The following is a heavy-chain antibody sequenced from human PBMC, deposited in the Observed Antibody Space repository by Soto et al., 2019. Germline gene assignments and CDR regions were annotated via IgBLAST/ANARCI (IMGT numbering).Heavy chain of an antibody. CDR3: AKNVVPAAMSWFDP. CDR1: GGTFSSYT. V-gene: IGHV1-69*02. D-gene: IGHD2-2*01. Sequence: QVQLVQSGAEVKKPGSSVKVSCKASGGTFSSYTISWVRQAPGQGLEWMGRIIPILGIANYAQKFQGRVTITADKSTSTAYMELSSLRSEDTAVNYCAKNVVPAAMSWFDPWGQGTLVTVSS. J-gene: IGHJ5*02. CDR2: IIPILGIA.